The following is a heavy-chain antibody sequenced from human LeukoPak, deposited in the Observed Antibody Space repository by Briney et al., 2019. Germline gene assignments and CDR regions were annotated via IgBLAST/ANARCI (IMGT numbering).Heavy chain of an antibody. J-gene: IGHJ6*02. CDR1: GLSFDDYA. Sequence: GGSLRLSCVVSGLSFDDYAMHWVRQTPGKGLEWVSGINWNGDYIDYADCVKGRFTISRDNANSSLFLQMNSLTTDDTGLYYCTKDILSAEAHVFGLDVWGQGTTVTVSS. CDR3: TKDILSAEAHVFGLDV. CDR2: INWNGDYI. D-gene: IGHD2-15*01. V-gene: IGHV3-9*01.